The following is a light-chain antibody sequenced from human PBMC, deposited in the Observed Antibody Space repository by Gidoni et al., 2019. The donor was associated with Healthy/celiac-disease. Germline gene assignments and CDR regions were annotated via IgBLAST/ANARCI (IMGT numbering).Light chain of an antibody. V-gene: IGKV2-28*01. J-gene: IGKJ2*01. CDR3: MQALQTPRT. CDR2: LGS. CDR1: QSLLHSNGYNY. Sequence: EIVMTQSPLSLPVTPGGPASISCRSSQSLLHSNGYNYLDWYLQKPGQSPQLLIYLGSNRASGVPDRFSGSGSGTDFTLKISRVEAEDVGVYYCMQALQTPRTFGQGTKLEIK.